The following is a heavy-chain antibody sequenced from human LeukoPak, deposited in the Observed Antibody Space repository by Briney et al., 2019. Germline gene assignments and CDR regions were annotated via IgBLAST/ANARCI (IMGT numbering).Heavy chain of an antibody. J-gene: IGHJ4*02. CDR1: GFTFSDYW. D-gene: IGHD6-13*01. V-gene: IGHV3-7*01. CDR2: IRQDGGEK. CDR3: ARNGTAAGLYFDL. Sequence: GGSLRLSCAVSGFTFSDYWMNWVRQAPGKGLEWVASIRQDGGEKSYVDSVKGRLTISRDNTKHSLYLQMSSLRAEDTGVYYCARNGTAAGLYFDLWGQGTLVTVSS.